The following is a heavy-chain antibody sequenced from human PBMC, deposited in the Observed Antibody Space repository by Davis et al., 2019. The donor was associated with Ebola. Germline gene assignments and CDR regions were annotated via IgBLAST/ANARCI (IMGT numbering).Heavy chain of an antibody. CDR3: ANYFGWGLPYYGDYVGVDY. CDR1: GFTFSSYA. J-gene: IGHJ4*02. D-gene: IGHD4-17*01. Sequence: PGGSLRLSCAASGFTFSSYAMSWVRQAPGKGLEWVSAISGSGGSTYYADSVKGRFTISRDNSKNTLYLQMNSLRAEDTAVYYCANYFGWGLPYYGDYVGVDYWGQGTLVTVSS. CDR2: ISGSGGST. V-gene: IGHV3-23*01.